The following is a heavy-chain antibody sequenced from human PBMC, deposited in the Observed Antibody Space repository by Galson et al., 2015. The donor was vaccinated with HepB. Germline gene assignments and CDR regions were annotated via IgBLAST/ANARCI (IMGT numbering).Heavy chain of an antibody. CDR3: AREGYYYYYGMDV. V-gene: IGHV3-48*04. CDR1: GFTFSSYS. J-gene: IGHJ6*02. Sequence: SLRLSCAASGFTFSSYSMNWVRQAPGKGLEWVSYISSSSSTIYYADSVKGRFTISKDNAKNSLYLQMNSLRADDTAVYYCAREGYYYYYGMDVWGQGITVTVSS. CDR2: ISSSSSTI.